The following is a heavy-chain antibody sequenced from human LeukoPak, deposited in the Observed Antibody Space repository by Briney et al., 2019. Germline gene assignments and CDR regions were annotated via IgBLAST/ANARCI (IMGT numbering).Heavy chain of an antibody. D-gene: IGHD6-13*01. CDR3: ARDIAAAGFYDY. V-gene: IGHV1-18*01. J-gene: IGHJ4*02. CDR1: GYTFTSYG. Sequence: ASVKVSCTASGYTFTSYGISWVRQAPGQGLEWMGWISAYNGNTNYAQKLHGRVTMTTDTSTSTAYMELRSLRSDDTAVYYCARDIAAAGFYDYWGQGTLVTVSS. CDR2: ISAYNGNT.